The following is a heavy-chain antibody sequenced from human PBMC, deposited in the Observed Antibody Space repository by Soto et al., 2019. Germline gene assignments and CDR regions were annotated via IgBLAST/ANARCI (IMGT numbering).Heavy chain of an antibody. CDR1: GFTFSSYG. CDR3: AKDRLVGAPGGLDY. D-gene: IGHD1-26*01. V-gene: IGHV3-30*18. CDR2: ISYDGSNK. J-gene: IGHJ4*02. Sequence: PGGSLRLSCAASGFTFSSYGMHWVRQAPGKGLEWVAVISYDGSNKYYADSVKGRFTISRDNSKNTLYLQMNSLRAEDTAVYYCAKDRLVGAPGGLDYWGQGTLVTVSS.